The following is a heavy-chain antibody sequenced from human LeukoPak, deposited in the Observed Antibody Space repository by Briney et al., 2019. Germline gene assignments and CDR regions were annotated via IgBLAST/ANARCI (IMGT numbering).Heavy chain of an antibody. CDR3: TTYNWNWGGYFDF. Sequence: GGPLRLSCAASGFTFNNAWMSWVRQAPGKGLEWVGRIKSKADGGTTEYAAPVKGRFTISRDDSKNTLYLQMNSLKTEDTAVYYCTTYNWNWGGYFDFWGQGTLVTVSS. D-gene: IGHD1-7*01. V-gene: IGHV3-15*01. CDR1: GFTFNNAW. J-gene: IGHJ4*02. CDR2: IKSKADGGTT.